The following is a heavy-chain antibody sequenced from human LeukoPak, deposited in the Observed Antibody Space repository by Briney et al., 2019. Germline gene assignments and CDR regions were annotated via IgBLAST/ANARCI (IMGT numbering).Heavy chain of an antibody. J-gene: IGHJ3*02. CDR1: GGSFSGYY. V-gene: IGHV4-34*01. D-gene: IGHD5-18*01. CDR3: ARVLVGVHLWFDAFDI. CDR2: IYYSGST. Sequence: PSETLSLTCAVYGGSFSGYYWSWIRQPPGKGLEWIGSIYYSGSTYYNPSLKSRVTISVDTSKNQFSLKLSSVTAADTAVYYCARVLVGVHLWFDAFDIWGQGTLVTVSS.